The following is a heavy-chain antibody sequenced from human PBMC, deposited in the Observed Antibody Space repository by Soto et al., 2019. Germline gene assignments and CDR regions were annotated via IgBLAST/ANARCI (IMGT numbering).Heavy chain of an antibody. CDR3: ARDPGIAAAGSRVYGMDV. J-gene: IGHJ6*02. D-gene: IGHD6-13*01. CDR2: ISAYNGNT. V-gene: IGHV1-18*01. CDR1: GYTFTSYG. Sequence: ASVKVSCKASGYTFTSYGISWVRQAPGQGLEWMGWISAYNGNTNYAQKLQGRVTMTTDTSTSTAYMELRSLRSDDTAVYYCARDPGIAAAGSRVYGMDVWGQGTTVTVSS.